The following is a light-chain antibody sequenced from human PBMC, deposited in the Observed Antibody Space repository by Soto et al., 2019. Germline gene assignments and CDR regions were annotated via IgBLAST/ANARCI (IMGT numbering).Light chain of an antibody. V-gene: IGKV3-20*01. CDR2: GAS. CDR1: QSVSSTY. Sequence: EIVLTQSPGTLSLSPGERATLSCRAGQSVSSTYLAWYQQKPGQAPRLLIYGASSRATGIPDRFSGSGSGTDFTLTISRLEPEDFAVYYCQQYGSSPTYTFGQVTKLEIK. J-gene: IGKJ2*01. CDR3: QQYGSSPTYT.